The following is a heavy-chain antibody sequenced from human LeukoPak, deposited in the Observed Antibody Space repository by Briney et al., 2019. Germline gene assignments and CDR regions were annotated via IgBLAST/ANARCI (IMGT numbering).Heavy chain of an antibody. CDR2: MYYTGST. Sequence: SETLSLTCSVSGGSINSDYWAWIRQPPGKGLEWIGYMYYTGSTNYNPSLKSRVTISLATSKNHFSLKLNSVTAADTAVYYCARRPTGDPKFDYWGQGTLVTVSS. CDR3: ARRPTGDPKFDY. V-gene: IGHV4-59*08. J-gene: IGHJ4*02. CDR1: GGSINSDY. D-gene: IGHD7-27*01.